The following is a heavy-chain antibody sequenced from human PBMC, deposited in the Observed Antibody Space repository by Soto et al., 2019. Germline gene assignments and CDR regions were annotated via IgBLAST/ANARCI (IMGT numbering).Heavy chain of an antibody. J-gene: IGHJ6*02. Sequence: SDTLSLTCAVYGGSFSGCYWSWIRQPPGKGLEWIGEINHSGSTNYNPSLKSRVTISVDTSKNQFSLKLSSVTAADTAVYYCARGFMVRGVIIPDYYYYGMDVWGQGTTVTVSS. CDR3: ARGFMVRGVIIPDYYYYGMDV. CDR2: INHSGST. CDR1: GGSFSGCY. V-gene: IGHV4-34*01. D-gene: IGHD3-10*01.